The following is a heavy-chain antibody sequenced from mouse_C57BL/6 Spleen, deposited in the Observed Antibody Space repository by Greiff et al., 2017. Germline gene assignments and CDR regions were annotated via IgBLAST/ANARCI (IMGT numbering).Heavy chain of an antibody. CDR1: GYTFTSYG. V-gene: IGHV1-81*01. CDR3: ASEDGYGSRGGYFDY. Sequence: VQLQQSGAELARPGASVKLSCKASGYTFTSYGISWVKQRTGQGLEWIGEIYPSSGNTYYNEKFNGKATLTADKSSSTAYMELRSLTSEDSAVYFCASEDGYGSRGGYFDYGGQGTTLTVSS. J-gene: IGHJ2*01. D-gene: IGHD1-1*01. CDR2: IYPSSGNT.